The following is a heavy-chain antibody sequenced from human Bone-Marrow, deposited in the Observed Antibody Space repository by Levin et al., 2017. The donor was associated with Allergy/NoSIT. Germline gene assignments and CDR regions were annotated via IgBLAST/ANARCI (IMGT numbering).Heavy chain of an antibody. CDR2: ISTSGSTI. D-gene: IGHD2-15*01. CDR3: ARESCSGGSCYGGFDY. V-gene: IGHV3-11*01. CDR1: GFTFSDYY. Sequence: PGESLKISCAASGFTFSDYYMSWIRQAPGKGLEWVSHISTSGSTIYHADSVKGRFTISRDNAKNSVYLQMNSLRAEDTAVYYCARESCSGGSCYGGFDYWGQGTLVTVSS. J-gene: IGHJ4*02.